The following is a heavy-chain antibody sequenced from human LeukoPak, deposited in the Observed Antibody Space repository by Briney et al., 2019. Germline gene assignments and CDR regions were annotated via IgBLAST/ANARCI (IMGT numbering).Heavy chain of an antibody. V-gene: IGHV4-39*01. CDR1: GGSISSSSYY. CDR2: IYYSGST. J-gene: IGHJ4*02. CDR3: ARSAQDTIFGVVILATSIDY. D-gene: IGHD3-3*01. Sequence: PSETLSLTCTVSGGSISSSSYYWGWIRQPPGKGLEWIGSIYYSGSTYYNPSLKSRVTISVDTSKNQFSLKLSSATAADTAVYYCARSAQDTIFGVVILATSIDYWGQGTLVTVSS.